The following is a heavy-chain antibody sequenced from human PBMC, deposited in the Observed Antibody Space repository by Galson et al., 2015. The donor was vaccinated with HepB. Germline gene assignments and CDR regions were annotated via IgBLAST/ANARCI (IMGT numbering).Heavy chain of an antibody. CDR2: IYYSGST. V-gene: IGHV4-39*01. CDR1: GGSISSSIYY. J-gene: IGHJ4*02. CDR3: ARHSLYYGSGSYYFKD. D-gene: IGHD3-10*01. Sequence: LSLTCTVSGGSISSSIYYWGWLRQPPGKGLEWIGTIYYSGSTYYNPSLKSRVTISVDTSKNQFSLKLSSVTAADTAVYYCARHSLYYGSGSYYFKDWGQGTLVTVSS.